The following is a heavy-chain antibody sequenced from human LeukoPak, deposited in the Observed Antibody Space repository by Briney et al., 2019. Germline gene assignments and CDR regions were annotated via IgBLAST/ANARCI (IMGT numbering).Heavy chain of an antibody. J-gene: IGHJ4*02. CDR2: MSNDGSSE. CDR3: AKGLYRSSSVFDY. V-gene: IGHV3-30*18. D-gene: IGHD6-6*01. Sequence: GESLRLSCAASGFTFSSFGMHWVRQAPGKGLEWVAAMSNDGSSEFYGDSVKGRLTISRDNSKNTLFLEMNSLRAEDTAVYYCAKGLYRSSSVFDYWGQGTLVTVSS. CDR1: GFTFSSFG.